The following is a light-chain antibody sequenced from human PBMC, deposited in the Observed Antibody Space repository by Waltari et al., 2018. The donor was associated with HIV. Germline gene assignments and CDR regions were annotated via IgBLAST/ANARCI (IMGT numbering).Light chain of an antibody. CDR2: KDT. J-gene: IGLJ2*01. Sequence: SYELTQPPSVSVSPGQTARITCSGDALPKQYAYWYQQKPGQAPVLVIYKDTERPSGIPERFSGSSSGTTVTLTISGVQAEDDADYYCQAWDSSTAVFGGGTKLTVL. CDR3: QAWDSSTAV. CDR1: ALPKQY. V-gene: IGLV3-25*03.